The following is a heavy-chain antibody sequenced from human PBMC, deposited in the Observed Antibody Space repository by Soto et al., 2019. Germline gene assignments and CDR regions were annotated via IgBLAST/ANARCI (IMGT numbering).Heavy chain of an antibody. CDR1: GGSISSYY. D-gene: IGHD5-18*01. CDR2: IYYSGST. V-gene: IGHV4-59*08. J-gene: IGHJ4*02. CDR3: AIRYGSCFDY. Sequence: QVQLQESGPGLVKPSETLSLTCTVSGGSISSYYWSWIRQPPGKGLEWIGYIYYSGSTNYNPSLTSRVTTSVDTSKTQFSLKLISVTAAHTAVYYCAIRYGSCFDYWGQVTLVTVSS.